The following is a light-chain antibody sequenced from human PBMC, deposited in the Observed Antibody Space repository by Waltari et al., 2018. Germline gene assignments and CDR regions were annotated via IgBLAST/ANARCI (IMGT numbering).Light chain of an antibody. CDR1: NIESKS. J-gene: IGLJ1*01. CDR3: QVWDANTDPGV. V-gene: IGLV3-21*01. CDR2: YDN. Sequence: SYVLTQPPSVSVAPGETARITCGGNNIESKSVHWYRQRPGQAPVVDISYDNARAAGIPGRFSGSNSGNTATLTISRVEAGDEADYYCQVWDANTDPGVFGTGTEVTVL.